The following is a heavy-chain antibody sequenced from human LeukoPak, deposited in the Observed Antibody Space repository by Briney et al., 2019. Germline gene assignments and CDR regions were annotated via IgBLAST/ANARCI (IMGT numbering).Heavy chain of an antibody. J-gene: IGHJ4*02. Sequence: GGSLRLSCAASGFTFSSYAMSWVRQAPGKGLEWVSAISGSGGSTYYADSVKGRFTISRDNSKNTLYLQMDSLRAEDTAVYYCSRRWELLATPLDYWGQGTLVTVSS. CDR1: GFTFSSYA. CDR3: SRRWELLATPLDY. CDR2: ISGSGGST. V-gene: IGHV3-23*01. D-gene: IGHD1-26*01.